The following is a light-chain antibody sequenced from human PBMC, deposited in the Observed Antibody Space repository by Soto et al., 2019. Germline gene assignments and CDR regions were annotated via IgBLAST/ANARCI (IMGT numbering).Light chain of an antibody. V-gene: IGLV2-23*02. CDR3: CSYAGNSEV. CDR1: SSDVGSYNV. CDR2: DVT. J-gene: IGLJ1*01. Sequence: QSALTQPASVSGSPGQSITIPRSGTSSDVGSYNVVSWYQQHPGKAPKLVIYDVTERPSGVSNRFSGSKSGNTASLTISGLQPDDEADYYCCSYAGNSEVFGTGTKVTVL.